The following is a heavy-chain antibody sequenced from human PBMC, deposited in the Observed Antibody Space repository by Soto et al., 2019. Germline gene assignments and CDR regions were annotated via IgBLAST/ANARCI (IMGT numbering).Heavy chain of an antibody. Sequence: ASVKVSCKASGYTFTGYYMHWVRQAPGQGLEWMGWINAGNGNTKYSQKFQGRVTITRDTSASTAYMELSSLRSEDTAVYYCASQASPYYYYGMDVWGQGTTVTVSS. CDR1: GYTFTGYY. V-gene: IGHV1-3*01. CDR3: ASQASPYYYYGMDV. J-gene: IGHJ6*02. CDR2: INAGNGNT.